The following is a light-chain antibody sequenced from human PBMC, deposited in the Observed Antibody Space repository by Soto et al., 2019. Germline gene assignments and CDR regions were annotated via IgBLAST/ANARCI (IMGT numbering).Light chain of an antibody. J-gene: IGKJ4*01. CDR1: QAIRKN. Sequence: EIVLTQSPATLSVSPGARSTLSCKSSQAIRKNLAWYQQTPGQSPRLLIYDASTRATGIPVRFSGSGSGTDFTLTISSLQSEDIAVYYCQQYNNWPLTFGGGTKVEIK. CDR3: QQYNNWPLT. V-gene: IGKV3-15*01. CDR2: DAS.